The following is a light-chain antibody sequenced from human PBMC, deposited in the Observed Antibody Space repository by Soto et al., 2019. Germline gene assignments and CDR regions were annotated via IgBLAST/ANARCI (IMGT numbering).Light chain of an antibody. CDR1: SNDVGGYNY. CDR2: EVS. J-gene: IGLJ1*01. Sequence: QSALTQPASVSGSPGQSITISCTGSSNDVGGYNYVSWYQQHPGQAPKLIIYEVSDRPSGVSPRFSGSKSGNTASLTISGLQVEDEADYFCNSYTSTIPYVFGSGTKVTVL. V-gene: IGLV2-14*01. CDR3: NSYTSTIPYV.